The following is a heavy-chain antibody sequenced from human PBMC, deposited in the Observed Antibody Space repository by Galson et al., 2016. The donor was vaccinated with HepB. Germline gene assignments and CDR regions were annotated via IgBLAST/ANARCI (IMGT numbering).Heavy chain of an antibody. Sequence: SVKVSCKASGYTFTSYYIHWVRQAPGQGLEWVGIINPSGGSTSYPQKFQGRLTLTRDTSTSTVYMELSSLRSEDMAVYYCARGADSSSYSYYYGMDVWGQATTVTVSS. D-gene: IGHD3-22*01. CDR3: ARGADSSSYSYYYGMDV. CDR2: INPSGGST. J-gene: IGHJ6*02. CDR1: GYTFTSYY. V-gene: IGHV1-46*01.